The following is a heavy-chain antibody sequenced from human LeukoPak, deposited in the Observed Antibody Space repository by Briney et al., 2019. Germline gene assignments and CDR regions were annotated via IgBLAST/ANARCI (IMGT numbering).Heavy chain of an antibody. J-gene: IGHJ4*02. CDR1: GVSISGYY. CDR2: IYSSGST. V-gene: IGHV4-59*01. CDR3: AREGTTVTHFDY. D-gene: IGHD4-17*01. Sequence: SETLSLTCTVSGVSISGYYWSWIRQPPGKGLEWIGYIYSSGSTNYNPSLQSRVTISVDTSNNQFSLKLSSVTAADTAVYYCAREGTTVTHFDYWGQGTLVTVSS.